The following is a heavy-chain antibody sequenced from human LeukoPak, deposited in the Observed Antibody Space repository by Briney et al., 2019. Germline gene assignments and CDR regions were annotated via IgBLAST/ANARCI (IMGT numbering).Heavy chain of an antibody. CDR1: GGSFSGYY. D-gene: IGHD6-13*01. V-gene: IGHV4-34*01. Sequence: SETLSLTCAIYGGSFSGYYWSWIRQPPGKGLEWIGEINRSGGTNYNPSLKSRVTTSLDTSKNQFSLKLSSVTASDTAVYYCARLKPLGYSSKWHGAFDIWGQGTMVTVSS. J-gene: IGHJ3*02. CDR3: ARLKPLGYSSKWHGAFDI. CDR2: INRSGGT.